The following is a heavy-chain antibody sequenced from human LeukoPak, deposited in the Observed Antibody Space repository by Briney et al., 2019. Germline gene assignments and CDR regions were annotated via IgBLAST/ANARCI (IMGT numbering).Heavy chain of an antibody. CDR3: ARVPWSSNCSGSSCYYFDY. CDR2: INHSGST. Sequence: KASETLSLTCAVYGGSFSGYYWSWIRQPPGKGLEWIGEINHSGSTNYNPSLRSRVTISVDTSKNQFSLKLSSVTAADTAVYYCARVPWSSNCSGSSCYYFDYWGQGTLVTVSS. CDR1: GGSFSGYY. V-gene: IGHV4-34*01. D-gene: IGHD2-15*01. J-gene: IGHJ4*02.